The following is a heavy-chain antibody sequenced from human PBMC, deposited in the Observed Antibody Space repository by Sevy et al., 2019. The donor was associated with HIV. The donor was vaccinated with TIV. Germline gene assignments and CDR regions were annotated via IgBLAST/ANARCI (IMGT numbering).Heavy chain of an antibody. Sequence: SQTLSLTCAISGDSVSSNSAAWSWIRQSPSRGLEWLGRTYYRSKWYHDYAVSVKSRITIDPDTSKNQFSLQLNSVTPEDTAVYYCARSGVAAAGTGIYWYCDLWGRGTLVTVSS. J-gene: IGHJ2*01. CDR3: ARSGVAAAGTGIYWYCDL. V-gene: IGHV6-1*01. D-gene: IGHD6-13*01. CDR1: GDSVSSNSAA. CDR2: TYYRSKWYH.